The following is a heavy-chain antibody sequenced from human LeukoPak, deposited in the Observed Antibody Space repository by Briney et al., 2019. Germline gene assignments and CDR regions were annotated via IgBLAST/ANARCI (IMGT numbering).Heavy chain of an antibody. D-gene: IGHD5-12*01. CDR1: GYSFTSYW. CDR2: IYPGDSDT. J-gene: IGHJ4*02. V-gene: IGHV5-51*01. Sequence: GESLKISCKGSGYSFTSYWIGWVRQIPGKGLEWMGIIYPGDSDTRYSTSFQGQVTISADKSISTAYLQWSSLKASDTAMYYCARLGGYGGYPYYFDYWGQGTLVTVSS. CDR3: ARLGGYGGYPYYFDY.